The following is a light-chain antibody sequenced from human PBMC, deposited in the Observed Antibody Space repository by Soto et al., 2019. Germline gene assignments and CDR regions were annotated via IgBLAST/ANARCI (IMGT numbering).Light chain of an antibody. J-gene: IGLJ2*01. CDR3: CSYAGSSTL. CDR1: SSDVGSYNL. Sequence: QSALTQPASVSGSPGQSITISCTGTSSDVGSYNLASWYQQHPGKAPKLMIYEVSKRPSGVSNRFSGSKSGNTASLTISGLQAEDEADYYCCSYAGSSTLFGGGTKVTVL. CDR2: EVS. V-gene: IGLV2-23*02.